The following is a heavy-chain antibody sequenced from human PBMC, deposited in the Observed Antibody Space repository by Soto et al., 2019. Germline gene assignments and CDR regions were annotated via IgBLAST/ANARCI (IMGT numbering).Heavy chain of an antibody. Sequence: QVQLQESGPGLVKPSGTLSLTCAVSGGSISSSNWWSWVRQPPGKGLEWIGEIYHSGSTNYNPSLKSRVTISVDKSKNQFSLKLSSVTAADTAVYYCASSYSGYDQHYGMDVWGQGTTVTVSS. CDR1: GGSISSSNW. J-gene: IGHJ6*02. CDR3: ASSYSGYDQHYGMDV. CDR2: IYHSGST. D-gene: IGHD5-12*01. V-gene: IGHV4-4*02.